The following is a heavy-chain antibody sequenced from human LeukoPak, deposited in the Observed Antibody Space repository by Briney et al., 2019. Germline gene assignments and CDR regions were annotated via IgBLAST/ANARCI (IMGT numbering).Heavy chain of an antibody. J-gene: IGHJ4*02. D-gene: IGHD6-13*01. V-gene: IGHV3-30*18. Sequence: GRSLRLSCAASGFTFSSYGMHWVRQAPGKGLEWVAVISYDGSNKYYADSVKGRFTISRDNPKNTLYLQMNSLRAEDTAVYYCAKDVSSSWCNPGYWGQGTLVTVSA. CDR3: AKDVSSSWCNPGY. CDR1: GFTFSSYG. CDR2: ISYDGSNK.